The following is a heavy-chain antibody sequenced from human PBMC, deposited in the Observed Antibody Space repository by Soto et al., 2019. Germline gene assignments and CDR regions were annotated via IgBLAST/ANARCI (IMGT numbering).Heavy chain of an antibody. D-gene: IGHD1-7*01. V-gene: IGHV4-34*01. CDR3: ARGYNWNFIDY. J-gene: IGHJ4*02. CDR1: GGSFSGYY. CDR2: INHSGST. Sequence: QVQLQQWGAGLLKPSETLSLTCAVYGGSFSGYYWSWIRQPPGKGLEWIGEINHSGSTNYNPSLTSRVTISVDTSQHQFSLKLSSVTAADTAVYYCARGYNWNFIDYWGQGTLVTVSS.